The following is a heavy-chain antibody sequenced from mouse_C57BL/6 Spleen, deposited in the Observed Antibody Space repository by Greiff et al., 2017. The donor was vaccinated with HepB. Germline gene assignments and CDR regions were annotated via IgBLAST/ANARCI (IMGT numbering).Heavy chain of an antibody. V-gene: IGHV1-72*01. CDR2: IDPNSGGT. CDR3: ARPLYYDYPAWFAY. D-gene: IGHD2-4*01. CDR1: GYTFTSYW. Sequence: QVQLQQPGAELVKPGASVKLSCKASGYTFTSYWMHWVKQRPGRGLEWIGRIDPNSGGTKYNEKFKSKATLTVDKPSSTAYMQLSSLTSEDSAVYYCARPLYYDYPAWFAYWGQGTLVTVSA. J-gene: IGHJ3*01.